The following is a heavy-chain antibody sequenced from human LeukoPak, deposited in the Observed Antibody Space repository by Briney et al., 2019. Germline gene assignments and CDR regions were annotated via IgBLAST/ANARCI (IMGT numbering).Heavy chain of an antibody. V-gene: IGHV4-61*01. CDR2: IHYSGST. J-gene: IGHJ3*02. CDR3: ARGSRYRRGGGTCYSDAFDI. CDR1: GGSVSSRTYY. D-gene: IGHD2-15*01. Sequence: PSETLSLTCAVSGGSVSSRTYYWSWIRQPPGKGLEWIGYIHYSGSTNYNPSLKSRVTISIDTSKNQFSLNLSSVTAADTAVYYCARGSRYRRGGGTCYSDAFDIWGQGTMVTVSS.